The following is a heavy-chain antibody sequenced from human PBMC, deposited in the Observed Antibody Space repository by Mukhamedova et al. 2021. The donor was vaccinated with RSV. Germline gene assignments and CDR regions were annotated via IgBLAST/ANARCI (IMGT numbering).Heavy chain of an antibody. Sequence: GFTFSSYAMHWVRQAPGKGLEWVAVISYDGSNKYYADSVKGRFTISRDNSKNTLYLQMNSLRAEETAGYYCAVDLLPPYSGYNYY. J-gene: IGHJ6*03. CDR3: AVDLLPPYSGYNYY. V-gene: IGHV3-30*04. CDR2: ISYDGSNK. CDR1: GFTFSSYA. D-gene: IGHD5-12*01.